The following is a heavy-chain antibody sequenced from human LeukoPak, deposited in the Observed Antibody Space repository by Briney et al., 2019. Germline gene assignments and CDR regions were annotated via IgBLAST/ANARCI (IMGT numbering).Heavy chain of an antibody. V-gene: IGHV3-48*01. CDR1: GFTFTTYG. Sequence: GGSLRLSCSASGFTFTTYGMNWVRQAPGKGLERVSYISSSSSTIYYADSVKGRFTISRDNAKNSLYLQMNSLRAEDTAVYYCARAHHRRVYDYVWGSYPYWGQGTLVTVSS. J-gene: IGHJ4*02. CDR3: ARAHHRRVYDYVWGSYPY. CDR2: ISSSSSTI. D-gene: IGHD3-16*02.